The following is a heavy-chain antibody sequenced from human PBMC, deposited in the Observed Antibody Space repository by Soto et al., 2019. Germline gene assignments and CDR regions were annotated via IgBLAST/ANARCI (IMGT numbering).Heavy chain of an antibody. D-gene: IGHD1-1*01. CDR2: INKSGGSR. Sequence: EVLLLESGGGLVPRGGSLRLSCEASGFTFNTFAMSWVRQAPGRGLECVSRINKSGGSRYYSDSVRGRFTVSRDNSKNTLFLQINSLRDEDTAIYYCAKGAEMPTIPFDYWGQGALVTVSS. CDR3: AKGAEMPTIPFDY. J-gene: IGHJ4*02. V-gene: IGHV3-23*01. CDR1: GFTFNTFA.